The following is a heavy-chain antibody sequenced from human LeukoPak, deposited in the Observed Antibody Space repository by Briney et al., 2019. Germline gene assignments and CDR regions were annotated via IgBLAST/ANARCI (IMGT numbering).Heavy chain of an antibody. D-gene: IGHD3-22*01. CDR3: TTDYYDSSGYLYFDY. CDR2: ITSKTDGGTT. V-gene: IGHV3-15*01. CDR1: GFTFSNAW. J-gene: IGHJ4*02. Sequence: PGGSLRLSCAASGFTFSNAWMSWVRQAPGKGLEWVGRITSKTDGGTTDYAAPVKGRFTISRDDSKNTLYLQMNSLKTEDTAVYYCTTDYYDSSGYLYFDYWGQGTLDTVSS.